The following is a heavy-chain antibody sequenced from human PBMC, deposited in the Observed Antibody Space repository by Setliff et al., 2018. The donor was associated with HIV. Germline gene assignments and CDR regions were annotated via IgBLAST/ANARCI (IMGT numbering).Heavy chain of an antibody. CDR1: GYSFSNYW. V-gene: IGHV5-51*01. D-gene: IGHD3-22*01. J-gene: IGHJ4*02. Sequence: GESLKISCKASGYSFSNYWIGWVRQMPGKGLEWMGIIYPGDSDTRYSPSFRGQVTISADKSINTAYLQWSSLKASDTAMYYCARVDMGYYYDSSGYSHFDHWGQGTLVTVSS. CDR2: IYPGDSDT. CDR3: ARVDMGYYYDSSGYSHFDH.